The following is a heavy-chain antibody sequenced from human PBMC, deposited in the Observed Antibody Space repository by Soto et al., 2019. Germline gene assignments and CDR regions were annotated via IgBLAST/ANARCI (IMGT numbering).Heavy chain of an antibody. Sequence: SVKVSCKASGGTFSSYAISWVRQAPGQGLEWMGGIIPIFGTANYAQKFQGRVTITADESTSTAYMELSSLRSEDTAVYYCARLAAAGTYYFDYWGQGTLVTVSS. CDR2: IIPIFGTA. D-gene: IGHD6-13*01. CDR1: GGTFSSYA. J-gene: IGHJ4*02. V-gene: IGHV1-69*13. CDR3: ARLAAAGTYYFDY.